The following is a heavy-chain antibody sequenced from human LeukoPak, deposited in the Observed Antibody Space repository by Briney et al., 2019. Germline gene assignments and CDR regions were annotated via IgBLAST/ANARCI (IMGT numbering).Heavy chain of an antibody. CDR1: GFTVSSNY. J-gene: IGHJ4*02. CDR2: IYSGGST. D-gene: IGHD3-3*01. Sequence: PGGSLRLSCAASGFTVSSNYMSWVRQAPGKGLEWVSVIYSGGSTYYADSVKGRFTISRDNSKNTLYLQMNSPRAEDTAVYYCARDFRSETGFDYWGQGTLVTVSS. V-gene: IGHV3-66*02. CDR3: ARDFRSETGFDY.